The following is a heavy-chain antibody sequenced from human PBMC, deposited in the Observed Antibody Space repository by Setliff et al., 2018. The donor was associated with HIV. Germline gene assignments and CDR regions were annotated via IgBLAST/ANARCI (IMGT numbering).Heavy chain of an antibody. J-gene: IGHJ6*02. Sequence: ASVKVSCKASGYTFTNYYIHWVRQAPGQGLEWMGLINPSGGRTSYAQKFRDRVTMTTETSTNTAYLEVRSLSSDDTAVYYCARGRNYNSGMDVWGQGTTVTVSS. CDR2: INPSGGRT. D-gene: IGHD3-10*01. CDR3: ARGRNYNSGMDV. CDR1: GYTFTNYY. V-gene: IGHV1-46*01.